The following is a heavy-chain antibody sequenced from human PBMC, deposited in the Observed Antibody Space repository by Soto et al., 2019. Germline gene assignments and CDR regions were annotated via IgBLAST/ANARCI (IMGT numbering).Heavy chain of an antibody. J-gene: IGHJ5*02. Sequence: SETLSLTCTVSGGSISSGDYYWSWIRQPPGKGLEWIGYIYYSGSTYYNPSLKSRVTISVDTSKNQFSLKLSSVTAADTAVYYCARVGRYCSSTSCRNWFDPWGQGTLVTVPS. CDR3: ARVGRYCSSTSCRNWFDP. CDR1: GGSISSGDYY. CDR2: IYYSGST. D-gene: IGHD2-2*01. V-gene: IGHV4-30-4*01.